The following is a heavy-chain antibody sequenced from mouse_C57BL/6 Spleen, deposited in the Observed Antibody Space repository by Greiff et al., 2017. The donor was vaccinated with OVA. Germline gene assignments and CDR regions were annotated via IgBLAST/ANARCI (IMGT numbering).Heavy chain of an antibody. CDR1: GFTFSGYG. J-gene: IGHJ2*01. V-gene: IGHV5-17*01. Sequence: EVMLVESGGGLVKPGGSLKLSCAASGFTFSGYGMHWVRQAPETGLEWVAYISSGSSTLYYADTVKGRFTISRDNAKNTLFLQMTSLRTEATAMYYCARDSNYDYWGQGTTLTVSS. CDR3: ARDSNYDY. D-gene: IGHD2-5*01. CDR2: ISSGSSTL.